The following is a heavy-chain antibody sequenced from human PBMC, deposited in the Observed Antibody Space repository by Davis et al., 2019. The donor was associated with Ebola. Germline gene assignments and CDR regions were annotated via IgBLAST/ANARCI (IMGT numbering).Heavy chain of an antibody. Sequence: GESLKISCKGSGYSFSSYYITWVRQMPGKGLEWMGRIDPSDSYSNYSPSFQGQVTISTDKSLTTAYLQWTSLKASDSAIYFCARRPHRYSSIDFWGQGTLVTVSS. CDR3: ARRPHRYSSIDF. D-gene: IGHD3-16*01. CDR2: IDPSDSYS. J-gene: IGHJ4*02. CDR1: GYSFSSYY. V-gene: IGHV5-10-1*04.